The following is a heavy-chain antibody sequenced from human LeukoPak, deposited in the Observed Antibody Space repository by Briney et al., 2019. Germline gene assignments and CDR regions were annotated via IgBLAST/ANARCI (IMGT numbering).Heavy chain of an antibody. Sequence: GGSLRLSCTASGFSFTDYIMHWVRQAPGKGLEWVSAISGSGGSTYYADSVKGRFTISRDNSKNTLYLQMNSLRAEDTAVYYCAKGLRDIVVVVAATNGYGMDVWGQGTTVTVSS. V-gene: IGHV3-23*01. CDR1: GFSFTDYI. D-gene: IGHD2-15*01. J-gene: IGHJ6*02. CDR3: AKGLRDIVVVVAATNGYGMDV. CDR2: ISGSGGST.